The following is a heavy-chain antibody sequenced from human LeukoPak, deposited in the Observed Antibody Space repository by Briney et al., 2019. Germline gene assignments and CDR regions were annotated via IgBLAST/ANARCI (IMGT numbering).Heavy chain of an antibody. V-gene: IGHV1-2*04. CDR2: INPNSGGT. Sequence: ASVKVXCKASGYTFTGYYMHWVRQAPGQGLXWMXWINPNSGGTNYAQKFQGWVTMTRDTSISTAYMELSRLRSDDTAVYYCARAISVVPAATSEFDPWGQGTLVTVSS. CDR3: ARAISVVPAATSEFDP. CDR1: GYTFTGYY. D-gene: IGHD2-2*01. J-gene: IGHJ5*02.